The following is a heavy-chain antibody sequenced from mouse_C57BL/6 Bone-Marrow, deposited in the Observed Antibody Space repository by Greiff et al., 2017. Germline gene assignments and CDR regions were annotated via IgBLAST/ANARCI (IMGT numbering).Heavy chain of an antibody. CDR3: ARWVHYFDY. V-gene: IGHV1-55*01. J-gene: IGHJ2*01. CDR2: IYPGSGST. Sequence: QVQLKQPGAELVKPGASVKMSCKASGYTFTSYWITWVKQRPGQGLEWIGDIYPGSGSTNYNEKFKSKATLTVDTSSSPAYMQLSSLTSEDSAVYYCARWVHYFDYWGQGTTLTVSS. CDR1: GYTFTSYW.